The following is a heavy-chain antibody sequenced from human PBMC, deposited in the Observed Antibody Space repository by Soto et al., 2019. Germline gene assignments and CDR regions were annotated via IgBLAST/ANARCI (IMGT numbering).Heavy chain of an antibody. Sequence: EVQLVESGGGLIQPGGSLRLSCAASGFTVSSNYMTWVRQAPGKGLDWVSVIYNGGNTFYADSVKGRFTISRDNSKNTLYLQMNSLRADDSAVYYCARDLGRSLDYWGPGTLVTVSS. CDR1: GFTVSSNY. CDR2: IYNGGNT. D-gene: IGHD1-26*01. J-gene: IGHJ4*02. V-gene: IGHV3-53*01. CDR3: ARDLGRSLDY.